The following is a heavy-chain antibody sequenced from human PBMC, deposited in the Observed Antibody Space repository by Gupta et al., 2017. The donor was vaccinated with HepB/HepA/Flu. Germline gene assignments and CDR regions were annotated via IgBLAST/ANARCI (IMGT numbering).Heavy chain of an antibody. CDR2: ISGGGTGT. Sequence: EVQVLESGGGLVQPGGSLRLSCAASGFIFGSFAMPWVRQAPGKGLEWVSTISGGGTGTYYADSVKGRFTISRDNSKNTVSLQMSSLRADDTAVYYCAKDGRDFGLFDYWGQGTQVTVSS. CDR3: AKDGRDFGLFDY. V-gene: IGHV3-23*01. J-gene: IGHJ4*02. CDR1: GFIFGSFA. D-gene: IGHD3-10*01.